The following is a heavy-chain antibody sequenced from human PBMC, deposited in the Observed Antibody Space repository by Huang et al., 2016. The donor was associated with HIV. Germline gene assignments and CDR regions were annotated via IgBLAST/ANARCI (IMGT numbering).Heavy chain of an antibody. J-gene: IGHJ6*02. CDR3: SSGSTSSPDYYYYYGMEV. V-gene: IGHV3-15*01. D-gene: IGHD2-2*01. CDR1: GFTFSNAW. Sequence: EVQLVESGGGLVKPGGSLRLSCAASGFTFSNAWVSWVRQAPGKGLELVGRIKSKTDGGTTDYAAPVKGRFTISRDDSKKTLYLKMNSLKSEDTAVYYCSSGSTSSPDYYYYYGMEVWGQGTTVTVSS. CDR2: IKSKTDGGTT.